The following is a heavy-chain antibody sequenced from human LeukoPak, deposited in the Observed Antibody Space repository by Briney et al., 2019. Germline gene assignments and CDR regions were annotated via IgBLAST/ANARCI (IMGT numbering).Heavy chain of an antibody. CDR2: ITWDGVGT. CDR1: GFTFDKYT. CDR3: VKDENDYDGFYFDY. J-gene: IGHJ4*02. V-gene: IGHV3-43*01. D-gene: IGHD4-23*01. Sequence: GSLRLSCVASGFTFDKYTMHWVRQAPGKGLEWVSLITWDGVGTYYADSVKGRFTISRDNSKSSLYLQMNSLRTEDTALYYCVKDENDYDGFYFDYWGQGSLVTVSS.